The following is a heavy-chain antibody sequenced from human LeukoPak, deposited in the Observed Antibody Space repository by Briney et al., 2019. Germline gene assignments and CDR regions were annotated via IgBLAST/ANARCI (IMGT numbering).Heavy chain of an antibody. CDR1: GFTFGSYW. D-gene: IGHD6-13*01. CDR2: IKPDGGVG. V-gene: IGHV3-7*01. J-gene: IGHJ4*02. Sequence: GGSLRLSCAASGFTFGSYWMTWVRQAPGKGLEWVANIKPDGGVGYYVDSVGGRFIISRDNAGNSLYLQMNSLRVEDTAVYYCTQNLVAAAGDHWGQGTLLIVSS. CDR3: TQNLVAAAGDH.